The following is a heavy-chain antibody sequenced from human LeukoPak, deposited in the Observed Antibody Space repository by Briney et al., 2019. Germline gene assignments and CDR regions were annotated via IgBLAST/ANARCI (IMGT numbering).Heavy chain of an antibody. V-gene: IGHV4-34*01. J-gene: IGHJ4*02. CDR3: ARDNYYGSGSYLRSFDY. D-gene: IGHD3-10*01. CDR1: GGSFSGYY. Sequence: SETLSLTCAVYGGSFSGYYWSWIRQPPGKGPEWIGEINHSGSTNYNPSLKSRVTISVDTSKNQFSLKLSSVTAADTAVYYCARDNYYGSGSYLRSFDYWGQGTLVTVSS. CDR2: INHSGST.